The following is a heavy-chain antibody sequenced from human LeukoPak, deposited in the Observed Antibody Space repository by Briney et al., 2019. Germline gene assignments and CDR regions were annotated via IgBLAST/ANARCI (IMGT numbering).Heavy chain of an antibody. V-gene: IGHV3-53*01. CDR3: ARGEMATITGGFDY. D-gene: IGHD5-24*01. CDR2: IYSGGST. CDR1: GFTFGDYA. Sequence: GGSMRLSCTASGFTFGDYAMSWFRQAPGKGLEWVSVIYSGGSTYYADSVKGRFTISRDNSKNTLYLQMNSLRAEDTAVYYCARGEMATITGGFDYWGQGTLVTVSS. J-gene: IGHJ4*02.